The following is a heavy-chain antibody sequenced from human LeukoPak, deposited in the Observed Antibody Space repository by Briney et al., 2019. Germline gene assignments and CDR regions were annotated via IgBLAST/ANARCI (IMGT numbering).Heavy chain of an antibody. CDR3: ARRGGDY. CDR2: MYYSGST. D-gene: IGHD3-16*01. V-gene: IGHV4-39*07. CDR1: GGSIRSRTYY. J-gene: IGHJ4*02. Sequence: SETLSLTCTVSGGSIRSRTYYWGWIRQPPGKGLEWIGSMYYSGSTYYNPSLKSRVTISVDTSKNQFSLKLSSVTAADTAVYYCARRGGDYWGQGTLVTVSS.